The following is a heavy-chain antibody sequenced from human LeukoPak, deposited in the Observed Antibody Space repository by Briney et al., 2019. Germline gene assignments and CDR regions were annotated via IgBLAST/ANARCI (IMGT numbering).Heavy chain of an antibody. J-gene: IGHJ4*02. CDR3: ARVISIQWLVPPGY. Sequence: GASVKVSCTASGYTFTGYYMHWVRQAPGQGLEWMGWINPNSGGTNYAQKFQGRVTMTRDTSISTAYMELSRLRSDDTAVYYCARVISIQWLVPPGYWGQGTLVTVSS. CDR1: GYTFTGYY. V-gene: IGHV1-2*02. D-gene: IGHD6-19*01. CDR2: INPNSGGT.